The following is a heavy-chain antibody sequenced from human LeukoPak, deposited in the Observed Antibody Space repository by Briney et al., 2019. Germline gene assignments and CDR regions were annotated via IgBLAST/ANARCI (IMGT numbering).Heavy chain of an antibody. CDR1: GYIFISYY. J-gene: IGHJ4*02. Sequence: ASVKVSCKASGYIFISYYIHWVRQAPGQGLEWMGVINPSDGSANYAQKFQGRVTMTRDRSTSTVYMELSSLRSEDTAVYYCARDVAREFDYWGQGSLVTVSS. V-gene: IGHV1-46*01. CDR2: INPSDGSA. CDR3: ARDVAREFDY. D-gene: IGHD5-24*01.